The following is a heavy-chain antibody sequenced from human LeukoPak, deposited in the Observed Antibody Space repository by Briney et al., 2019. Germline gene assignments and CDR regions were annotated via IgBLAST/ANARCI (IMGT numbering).Heavy chain of an antibody. Sequence: GGSLRLSCAGSGDSWMHWVRQVPGKGLVWVSRIKTDGSSTSYADSVKGRFTISRDNAKNSLYLQMNSLRDEDTAVYYCAKDSHWAFDYWGQGTLVTVSS. CDR3: AKDSHWAFDY. J-gene: IGHJ4*02. D-gene: IGHD7-27*01. CDR2: IKTDGSST. V-gene: IGHV3-74*01. CDR1: GDSW.